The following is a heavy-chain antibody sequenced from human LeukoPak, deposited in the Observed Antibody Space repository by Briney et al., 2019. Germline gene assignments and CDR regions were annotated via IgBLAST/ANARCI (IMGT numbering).Heavy chain of an antibody. J-gene: IGHJ5*02. Sequence: GGSLRLSCAASGFTFSSYEMNWVRQAPGKGLEWVSYISSSGSTIYYADSVKGRFTISRDNAKNSLYLQMNSLRAEDTAVYYCARGLMNYYDSSGHNWFDPWGQGTLITVSS. CDR2: ISSSGSTI. CDR1: GFTFSSYE. D-gene: IGHD3-22*01. V-gene: IGHV3-48*03. CDR3: ARGLMNYYDSSGHNWFDP.